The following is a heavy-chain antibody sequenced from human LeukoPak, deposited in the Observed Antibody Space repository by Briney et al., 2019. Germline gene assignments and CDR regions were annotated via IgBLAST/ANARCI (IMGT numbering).Heavy chain of an antibody. CDR3: ARGGSGSYGH. J-gene: IGHJ4*02. D-gene: IGHD1-26*01. CDR2: ISSSSSYI. V-gene: IGHV3-21*04. Sequence: GGSLRLSCAASGFTFSSYSMNWVRQAPGKGLEWVSSISSSSSYIYYADSVKGRFTISRDNSKNTLYLQMNSLRAEDTAVYYCARGGSGSYGHWGQGTLVTVSS. CDR1: GFTFSSYS.